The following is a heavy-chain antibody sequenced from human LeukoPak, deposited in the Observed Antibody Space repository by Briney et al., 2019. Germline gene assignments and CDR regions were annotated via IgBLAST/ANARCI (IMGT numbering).Heavy chain of an antibody. CDR1: RFTFRSYG. V-gene: IGHV3-30*03. J-gene: IGHJ4*02. CDR2: ISYDGSNK. Sequence: PGRALRLSCVATRFTFRSYGMHWVRQAPGKGLEWVAVISYDGSNKYYADSVKGRFTISRDNSKNTLYLQMNSLRPEDTAVYYCAPENLDYWGQGTLVTVSS. CDR3: APENLDY.